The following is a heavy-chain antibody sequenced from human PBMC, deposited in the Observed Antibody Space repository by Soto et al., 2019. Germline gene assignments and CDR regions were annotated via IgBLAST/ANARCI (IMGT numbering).Heavy chain of an antibody. D-gene: IGHD4-17*01. CDR3: ARASTTVTTLDY. CDR1: GGYISSGGYS. J-gene: IGHJ4*02. Sequence: TLSLTSVVSGGYISSGGYSWSWIRQPPGKGLEWIGYIYHSGSTYYNPSLRSRVTISVDRSKNQFSLKLSSVTAADTAVYYCARASTTVTTLDYWGQGTLVTVSS. CDR2: IYHSGST. V-gene: IGHV4-30-2*01.